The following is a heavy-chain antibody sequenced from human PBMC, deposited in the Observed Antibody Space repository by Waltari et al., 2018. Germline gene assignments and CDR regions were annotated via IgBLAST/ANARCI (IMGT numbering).Heavy chain of an antibody. CDR1: GFIFSNYW. V-gene: IGHV3-7*04. CDR3: ARHNYYFDY. D-gene: IGHD1-20*01. J-gene: IGHJ4*02. CDR2: IKLDGSGT. Sequence: EVQLVESGGGLVQPGGSLRLSCAASGFIFSNYWMAWVRQAPGKGLEWVGSIKLDGSGTEYVDSVKGRFTISRDNAQNSLYLQMNSLRAEDTASYYCARHNYYFDYWGQGTLVTVSS.